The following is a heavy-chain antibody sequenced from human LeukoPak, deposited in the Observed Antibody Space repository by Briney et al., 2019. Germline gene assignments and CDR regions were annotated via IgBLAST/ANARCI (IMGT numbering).Heavy chain of an antibody. J-gene: IGHJ4*02. V-gene: IGHV4-34*01. CDR3: AREGRMSMGIEY. CDR1: GGSLIGYY. D-gene: IGHD4/OR15-4a*01. CDR2: INHGGST. Sequence: PSETLSLTCAVYGGSLIGYYWSWIRQSRGKGLEWIGEINHGGSTNYNPSLKSRVTMSVDTSKNHFSLKLSSVTAADTAVYFCAREGRMSMGIEYWGQGTLVTVSS.